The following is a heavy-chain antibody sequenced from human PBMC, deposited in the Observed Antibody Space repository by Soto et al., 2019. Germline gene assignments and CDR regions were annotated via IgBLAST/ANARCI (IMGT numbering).Heavy chain of an antibody. Sequence: QVQLQQWGAGLLKPSETLSLTCAVYGGSFSGYYWSWIRQPPGKGLEWIGEINHSGSTNYNPSLKSRVTISVDPAKYQFSLMLSSVTAADTAVYYCARLWDCSSTSCYRRDFYFDYWGQGTLVTVSS. D-gene: IGHD2-2*02. CDR2: INHSGST. V-gene: IGHV4-34*01. CDR3: ARLWDCSSTSCYRRDFYFDY. J-gene: IGHJ4*02. CDR1: GGSFSGYY.